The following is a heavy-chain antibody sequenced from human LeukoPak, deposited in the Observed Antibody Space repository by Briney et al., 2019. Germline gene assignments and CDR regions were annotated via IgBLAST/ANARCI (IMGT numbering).Heavy chain of an antibody. J-gene: IGHJ4*02. D-gene: IGHD1-26*01. CDR1: GFIFSNYT. CDR3: VRVRGRYYVGAFDY. CDR2: ISRIGSYI. Sequence: KTGGSLRLSCAVSGFIFSNYTMNWVRQAPGKGLEWVSSISRIGSYIYYADSLKGRFTISRDDAKNSVYLQMNSLRVEDTAVYYCVRVRGRYYVGAFDYWGQGTLVTVSS. V-gene: IGHV3-21*01.